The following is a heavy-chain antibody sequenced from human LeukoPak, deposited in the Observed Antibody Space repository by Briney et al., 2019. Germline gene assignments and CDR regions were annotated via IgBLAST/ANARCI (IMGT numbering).Heavy chain of an antibody. V-gene: IGHV3-9*01. J-gene: IGHJ4*02. D-gene: IGHD2-15*01. CDR1: GFTFDDYA. CDR3: AKGLGGYCSGGSCYKGLN. Sequence: GRSLRLSCAASGFTFDDYAMHWVRQAPGKGLEWVSGISGNSGSIGYADSVKGRFTISRDNAKNSLYLQMNSLRAEDTALYYCAKGLGGYCSGGSCYKGLNWGQGTLVTVSS. CDR2: ISGNSGSI.